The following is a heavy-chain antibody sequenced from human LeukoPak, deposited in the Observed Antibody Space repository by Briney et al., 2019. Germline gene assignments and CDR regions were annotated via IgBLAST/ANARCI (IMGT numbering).Heavy chain of an antibody. V-gene: IGHV3-43D*03. CDR2: ISWDGGSF. Sequence: GGSLRLSCSASGFTFDDYAMHWIRQAPGKGLEWVSLISWDGGSFHFADSVKGRFTISRDNSRNSLYLQMNSLRTEDTALYYCAKDHGSASVAGRRDFFDYWGQGTLVTVSS. CDR1: GFTFDDYA. D-gene: IGHD6-19*01. CDR3: AKDHGSASVAGRRDFFDY. J-gene: IGHJ4*02.